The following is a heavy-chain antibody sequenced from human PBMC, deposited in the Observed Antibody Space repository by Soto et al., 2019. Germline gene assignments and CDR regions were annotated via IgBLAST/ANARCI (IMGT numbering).Heavy chain of an antibody. Sequence: QVQLVQSGAEVKKPGASVKVSCKASGYTFTGYYMHWVRQAPGQGLEWMGWINPNSGGTNYAQTFQGRVTMTRDTSISTAYMELSRLRSDDTAVYYCARDNSATAAITWVKWWFDPWGQGTLVTVSS. J-gene: IGHJ5*02. CDR1: GYTFTGYY. CDR3: ARDNSATAAITWVKWWFDP. CDR2: INPNSGGT. V-gene: IGHV1-2*02. D-gene: IGHD6-25*01.